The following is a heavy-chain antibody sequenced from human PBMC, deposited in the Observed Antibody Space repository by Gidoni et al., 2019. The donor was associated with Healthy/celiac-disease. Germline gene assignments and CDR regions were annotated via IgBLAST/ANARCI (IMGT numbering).Heavy chain of an antibody. Sequence: QVQLVQSGAEVKKPGSSVKVAGTASGGSFSSYAISWVRQGPGQGLEWMGGLIPSFGTANDAQKFQGRVTITADESTSTAYMELSSLRSEDTALYYCARMAPLEGIQLWSHAFDYWGQGTLVTVSS. CDR3: ARMAPLEGIQLWSHAFDY. D-gene: IGHD5-18*01. V-gene: IGHV1-69*01. CDR2: LIPSFGTA. J-gene: IGHJ4*02. CDR1: GGSFSSYA.